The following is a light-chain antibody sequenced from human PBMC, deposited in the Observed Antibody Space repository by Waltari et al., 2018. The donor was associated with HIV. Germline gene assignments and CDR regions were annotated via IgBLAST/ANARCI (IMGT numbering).Light chain of an antibody. Sequence: QSVLTQPPSVSGAPGQRVTISCTGSNSNIGAGYDVHWFQQLPGTAPNLLIYTNNNRPSGVPDRFSASKSGASASLAIAGRQVEDEADYYCQSYDSGLSGVIFGGGTKLTVL. CDR1: NSNIGAGYD. CDR3: QSYDSGLSGVI. J-gene: IGLJ2*01. CDR2: TNN. V-gene: IGLV1-40*01.